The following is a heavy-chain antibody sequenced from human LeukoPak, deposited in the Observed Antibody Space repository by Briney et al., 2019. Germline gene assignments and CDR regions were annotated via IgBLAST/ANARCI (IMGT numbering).Heavy chain of an antibody. J-gene: IGHJ6*02. V-gene: IGHV3-23*01. D-gene: IGHD2-15*01. Sequence: GGSLRLSCAASGFTFSSYAMSWVRQAPGKGLEWVSAISGSGGSTYYADSVKGRFTISRDNSKNTLYLQMNSLRAEDTAVYYCAKWLARVAVYYCYYGMDVWGQGTTVTVSS. CDR3: AKWLARVAVYYCYYGMDV. CDR2: ISGSGGST. CDR1: GFTFSSYA.